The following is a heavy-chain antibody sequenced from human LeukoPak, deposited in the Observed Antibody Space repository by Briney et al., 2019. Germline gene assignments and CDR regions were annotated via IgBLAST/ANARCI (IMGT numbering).Heavy chain of an antibody. Sequence: PSETLSLTCSVSGVSISAYYWSWIRQPAGKGLEWIGRIYPGESIYASENTNYNPSLKSRVTISVDTSKNQFSLKLSSVTAADTAVYYCARFSVEMATIGSYYFDYWGQGTLVTVSS. D-gene: IGHD5-12*01. CDR1: GVSISAYY. J-gene: IGHJ4*02. CDR2: IYPGESIYASENT. V-gene: IGHV4-4*07. CDR3: ARFSVEMATIGSYYFDY.